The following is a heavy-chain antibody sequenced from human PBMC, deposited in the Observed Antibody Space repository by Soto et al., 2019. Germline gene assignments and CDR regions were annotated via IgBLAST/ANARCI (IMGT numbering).Heavy chain of an antibody. CDR2: ISAYNGNT. Sequence: VASVKVSCKASGYTFTSYGISWVRQAPGQGLEWMGWISAYNGNTNYAQELQGRVTMTTDTSTSTAYMELRSLRSDDTAVYYCARGMYSSSSRDIAAAGPARDWGQGTLVTVSS. V-gene: IGHV1-18*04. CDR3: ARGMYSSSSRDIAAAGPARD. D-gene: IGHD6-6*01. J-gene: IGHJ4*02. CDR1: GYTFTSYG.